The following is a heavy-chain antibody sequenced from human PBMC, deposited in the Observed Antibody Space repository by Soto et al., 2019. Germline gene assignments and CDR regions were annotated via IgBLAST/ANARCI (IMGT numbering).Heavy chain of an antibody. D-gene: IGHD4-17*01. CDR2: IWYDGSNK. Sequence: GGSLRLSCAASGFTFSSYVMHWVRQAPGKGLEWVAVIWYDGSNKYYADSVKGRFTISRDNSKNTLYLQMNSLRAEDTAVYYCARDHDYGGIGAFDIWGQGTMVTVSS. CDR3: ARDHDYGGIGAFDI. J-gene: IGHJ3*02. V-gene: IGHV3-33*01. CDR1: GFTFSSYV.